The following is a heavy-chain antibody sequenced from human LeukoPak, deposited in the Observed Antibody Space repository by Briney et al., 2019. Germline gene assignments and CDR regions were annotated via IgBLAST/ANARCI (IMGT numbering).Heavy chain of an antibody. Sequence: PETLSLTCTVSGGSVIDYYWSWIRQPAGKGLEWIGRILSSGNINLNSTLKGRVSLSINTSKNQISLKMTSVTAADAAVYYCARAAGVKAYLYCYYMDVWGKGTTVTVSS. D-gene: IGHD3-3*01. V-gene: IGHV4-4*07. CDR2: ILSSGNI. J-gene: IGHJ6*03. CDR3: ARAAGVKAYLYCYYMDV. CDR1: GGSVIDYY.